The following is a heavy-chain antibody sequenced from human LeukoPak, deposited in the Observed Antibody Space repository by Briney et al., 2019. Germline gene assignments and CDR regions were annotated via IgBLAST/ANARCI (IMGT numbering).Heavy chain of an antibody. J-gene: IGHJ4*02. D-gene: IGHD3-22*01. CDR3: AKSSYYDSSGYYREYYFDY. CDR1: GFTFSTYA. V-gene: IGHV3-23*01. Sequence: GGSLRLSRAASGFTFSTYAMSWVRQAPGKGLEWVSAISGGGGSTNYADSVKGRVTVSRDNSKSTLYLQMNSLRAEDTAVYYCAKSSYYDSSGYYREYYFDYWGQGTLVTVSS. CDR2: ISGGGGST.